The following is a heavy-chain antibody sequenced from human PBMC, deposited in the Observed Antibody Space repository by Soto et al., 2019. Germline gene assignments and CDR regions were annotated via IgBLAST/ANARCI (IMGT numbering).Heavy chain of an antibody. J-gene: IGHJ6*03. Sequence: EVQLLESGGGLVQPGGSLRLSCAASGSTFSSYALNWVRQAPGKGLEWVSVISGSGDNTYYADSVKGRFTISRDNSKNTLYLQMNSLRAEDTAVYYCAKDLGTDDFWSAYYTYYYMDVWGKGTTVTVSS. CDR2: ISGSGDNT. V-gene: IGHV3-23*01. CDR3: AKDLGTDDFWSAYYTYYYMDV. CDR1: GSTFSSYA. D-gene: IGHD3-3*01.